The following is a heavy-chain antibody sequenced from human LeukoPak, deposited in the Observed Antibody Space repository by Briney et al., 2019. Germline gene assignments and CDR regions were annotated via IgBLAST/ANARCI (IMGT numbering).Heavy chain of an antibody. J-gene: IGHJ5*02. CDR1: GYTFTGYY. CDR2: INPNSGGT. D-gene: IGHD4-17*01. CDR3: ARERGDYAGSWFDP. V-gene: IGHV1-2*04. Sequence: ASVKVSCKAPGYTFTGYYMHWVRQAPGQGLEWMGWINPNSGGTNYAQKFQGWVTMTRDTSISTAYMELSRLRSDDTAVYYCARERGDYAGSWFDPWGQGTLVTVSS.